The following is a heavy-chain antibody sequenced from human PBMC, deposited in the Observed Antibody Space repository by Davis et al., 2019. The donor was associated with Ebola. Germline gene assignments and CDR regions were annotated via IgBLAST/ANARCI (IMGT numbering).Heavy chain of an antibody. J-gene: IGHJ4*02. CDR3: ARPPDYYDSSGYYFNY. D-gene: IGHD3-22*01. Sequence: GESLKISCAASGFTFSSYGMNWVRQAPGKGLEWVSSISSSSSYIYYADSVKGRFTISRDNAKNSLYVQMNSLRAEDTAVYYCARPPDYYDSSGYYFNYWGQGTLVTVSS. V-gene: IGHV3-21*01. CDR2: ISSSSSYI. CDR1: GFTFSSYG.